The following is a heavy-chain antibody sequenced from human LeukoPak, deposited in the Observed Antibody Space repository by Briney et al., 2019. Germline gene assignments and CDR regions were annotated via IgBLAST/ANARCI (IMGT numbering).Heavy chain of an antibody. CDR2: INPNSGGT. J-gene: IGHJ6*02. Sequence: ASVKVSCKVSGYTLTELSMHWVRQAPGKGLEWMGWINPNSGGTNYAQKFQGWVTMTRDTSISTAYMELSRLRSDDTAVYYCARDLPSYYYGSGSSKFPYYYGMDVWGQGTTVTVSS. CDR1: GYTLTELS. CDR3: ARDLPSYYYGSGSSKFPYYYGMDV. V-gene: IGHV1-2*04. D-gene: IGHD3-10*01.